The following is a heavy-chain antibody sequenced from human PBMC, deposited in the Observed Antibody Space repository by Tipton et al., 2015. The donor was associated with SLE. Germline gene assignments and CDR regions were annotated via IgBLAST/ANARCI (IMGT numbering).Heavy chain of an antibody. CDR1: SGSFSGYY. CDR3: VVCSPSSCSYFDY. V-gene: IGHV4-34*01. Sequence: TLSLTCAVYSGSFSGYYYNWIRQSPGKGLEWIGEINHSGSTNYSPSLKSRATISVDTSKNRISLKLTSVTAADTAVYYCVVCSPSSCSYFDYWGQGRLVTVSS. CDR2: INHSGST. J-gene: IGHJ4*02. D-gene: IGHD2-2*01.